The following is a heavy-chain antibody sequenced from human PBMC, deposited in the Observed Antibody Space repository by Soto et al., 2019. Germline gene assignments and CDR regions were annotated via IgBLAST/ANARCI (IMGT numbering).Heavy chain of an antibody. J-gene: IGHJ3*02. Sequence: ASVKVSCKGSGYTFTSYGISWVRQAPGQGLEWMGWISAYNGNTNYAQKLQGRVTMTTDTSTSTAYMELRSLRSDDTAVYYCARVYCSGGSCYPDDAFDIWGQGTMVTVSS. CDR1: GYTFTSYG. CDR3: ARVYCSGGSCYPDDAFDI. CDR2: ISAYNGNT. D-gene: IGHD2-15*01. V-gene: IGHV1-18*01.